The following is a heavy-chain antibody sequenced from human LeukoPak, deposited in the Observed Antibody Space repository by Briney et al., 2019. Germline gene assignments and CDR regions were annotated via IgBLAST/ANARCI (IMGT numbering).Heavy chain of an antibody. CDR3: ARATYDYDSSGYYYSYFDY. D-gene: IGHD3-22*01. CDR2: IYQSGST. V-gene: IGHV4-59*01. Sequence: SETLSLTCTVSGGSISSYYWSWIRQPPGKGLEWIGYIYQSGSTNYNPSLKSRVTISVDTSKNQFSLKLSSVTAADTAVYYCARATYDYDSSGYYYSYFDYWGQGTLVTVSS. J-gene: IGHJ4*02. CDR1: GGSISSYY.